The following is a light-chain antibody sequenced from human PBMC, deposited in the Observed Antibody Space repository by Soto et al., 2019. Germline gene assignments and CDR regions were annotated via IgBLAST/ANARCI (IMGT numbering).Light chain of an antibody. CDR2: GAS. Sequence: EIVLTQSPGTLSLSPGETATLSCRASQTISNTYLAWYQQKHGQAPRLLIYGASTRATGIPGRFSGSGSGTDFTLTVNRLEPEDFAVYYCQQYGSSPRTFGQGTKVEI. J-gene: IGKJ1*01. V-gene: IGKV3-20*01. CDR3: QQYGSSPRT. CDR1: QTISNTY.